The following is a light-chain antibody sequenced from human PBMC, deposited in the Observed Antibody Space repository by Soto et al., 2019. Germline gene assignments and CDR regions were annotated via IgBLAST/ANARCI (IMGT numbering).Light chain of an antibody. Sequence: QLVLTQSPSASASLGASVKLTCTLSSGHSSYAIAWHQQQPEKGPRYLMKVNSDGSHNKGDGIPDRFSGSSSGAERYLTISSLQSDDEADYYCQTWGTAIRVFGGGTKLTVL. CDR2: VNSDGSH. V-gene: IGLV4-69*01. CDR3: QTWGTAIRV. J-gene: IGLJ3*02. CDR1: SGHSSYA.